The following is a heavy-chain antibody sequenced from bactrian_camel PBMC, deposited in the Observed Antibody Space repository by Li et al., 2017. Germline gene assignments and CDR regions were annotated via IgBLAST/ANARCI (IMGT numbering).Heavy chain of an antibody. V-gene: IGHV3S1*01. CDR3: TKGGTGANDERDEYDVLELVMKEFGY. D-gene: IGHD4*01. CDR2: INTGDGST. J-gene: IGHJ6*01. CDR1: GFTFGSGM. Sequence: HVQLVESGGGLVQPGGSLRLSCAASGFTFGSGMMHWVRQAPGKGLEWVSGINTGDGSTYYVDSVKGRFTISKDNAKNIIYLQMNSLKSEDTALYFCTKGGTGANDERDEYDVLELVMKEFGYWGQGTQVTVS.